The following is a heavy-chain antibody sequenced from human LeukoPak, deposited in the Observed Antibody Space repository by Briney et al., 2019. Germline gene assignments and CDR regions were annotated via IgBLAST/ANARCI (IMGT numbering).Heavy chain of an antibody. CDR3: ARESAAGQGFDY. CDR1: GGSISCSSYY. V-gene: IGHV4-39*07. Sequence: SETLSLTCTVSGGSISCSSYYWGWIRQPPGKGLEWIGSIYYSGSTYYNPSLKSRVTISVDTSKNQFSLKLSSVTAADTAVYYCARESAAGQGFDYWGQGTLVTVSS. J-gene: IGHJ4*02. CDR2: IYYSGST. D-gene: IGHD6-13*01.